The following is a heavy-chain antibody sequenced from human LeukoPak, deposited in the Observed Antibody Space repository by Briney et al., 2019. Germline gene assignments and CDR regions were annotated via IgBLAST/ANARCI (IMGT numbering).Heavy chain of an antibody. CDR3: AKAVGATPSLDYMDV. J-gene: IGHJ6*03. Sequence: GGSLRLSCAASGFTFDDYAMHWVRQAPGKGLERVSGISWNSGSIGYADSVKGRFTISRDNAKNSLYLQMNSLRAEDMALYYCAKAVGATPSLDYMDVWGKGTTVTVSS. CDR1: GFTFDDYA. V-gene: IGHV3-9*03. D-gene: IGHD1-26*01. CDR2: ISWNSGSI.